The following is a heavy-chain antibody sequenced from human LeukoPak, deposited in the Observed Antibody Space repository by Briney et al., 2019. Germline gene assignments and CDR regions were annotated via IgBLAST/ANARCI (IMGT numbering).Heavy chain of an antibody. D-gene: IGHD2-2*01. CDR3: ARDRSSTSPGWFDP. V-gene: IGHV4-4*07. J-gene: IGHJ5*02. CDR1: GGSISSYY. CDR2: IYTSGST. Sequence: SETLSLTCTVSGGSISSYYWSWIRQPAGKGLEWIGRIYTSGSTNYNPSLKSRVTMSVDTSKNQFSLKLSSVTAADTAVYYCARDRSSTSPGWFDPWGQGILVTVSS.